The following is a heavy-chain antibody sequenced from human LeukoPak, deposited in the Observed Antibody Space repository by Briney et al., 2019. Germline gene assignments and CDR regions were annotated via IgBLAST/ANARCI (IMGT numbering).Heavy chain of an antibody. CDR3: AGAVRSVAGLLWLSYYFDY. CDR2: IKQDGSEK. D-gene: IGHD3-16*01. J-gene: IGHJ4*02. Sequence: GGSLRLSCAASGFTFSSYWMSWVRQAPGKGLEWVANIKQDGSEKYYVDSVKGRFTISRDNAKNSLYLQMNSLRAEDTAVYYCAGAVRSVAGLLWLSYYFDYWGQGTLVTVSS. V-gene: IGHV3-7*01. CDR1: GFTFSSYW.